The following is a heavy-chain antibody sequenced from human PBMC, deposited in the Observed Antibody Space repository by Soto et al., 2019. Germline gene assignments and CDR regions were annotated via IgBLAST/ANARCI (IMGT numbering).Heavy chain of an antibody. Sequence: QVQLVESGGGVVQPGRSLRLCCAASGFTFSSYGMHWVRQAPGKGLEWVAVISYDGSNKYYADSVKGRFTISRDNSKNTLYLQTNSLRAEDTAVYYCAKDFGRPDFVYYYYYCMDVWGQGTTVTVSS. CDR1: GFTFSSYG. CDR2: ISYDGSNK. D-gene: IGHD3-3*01. CDR3: AKDFGRPDFVYYYYYCMDV. J-gene: IGHJ6*02. V-gene: IGHV3-30*18.